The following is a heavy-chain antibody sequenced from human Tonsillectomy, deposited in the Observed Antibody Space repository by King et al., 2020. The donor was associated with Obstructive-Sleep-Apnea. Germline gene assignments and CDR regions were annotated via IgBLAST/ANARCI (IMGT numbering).Heavy chain of an antibody. D-gene: IGHD4-11*01. V-gene: IGHV3-33*01. CDR3: ARDGGIGTTSGLSKGDY. Sequence: VQLVESGGGVVQPGRSLRLSCAASGFTFSSYGMHWVCQAPGKGLEWVAVIWYDGSNKYYADSVKGRFTISRDNSKNTLYLQRNSLRAEDTAVYYCARDGGIGTTSGLSKGDYWGQGTLVTVSS. CDR1: GFTFSSYG. CDR2: IWYDGSNK. J-gene: IGHJ4*02.